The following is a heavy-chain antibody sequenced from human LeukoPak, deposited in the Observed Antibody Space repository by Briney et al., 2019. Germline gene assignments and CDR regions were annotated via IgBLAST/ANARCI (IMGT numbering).Heavy chain of an antibody. CDR2: ISGSGGST. CDR3: AKDLGATARAVGAFDI. CDR1: GFTFSSYA. J-gene: IGHJ3*02. V-gene: IGHV3-23*01. D-gene: IGHD1-26*01. Sequence: PGGSLRLSCAASGFTFSSYAMSWVRQAPGKGLEWVSAISGSGGSTYYADSVKGRFTISRDNSKNTLYLQMNSLRAEDTAVYYCAKDLGATARAVGAFDIWGQGTMVTVSS.